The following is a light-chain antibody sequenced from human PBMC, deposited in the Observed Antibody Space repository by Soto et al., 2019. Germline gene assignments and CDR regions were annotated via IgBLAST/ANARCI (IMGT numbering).Light chain of an antibody. V-gene: IGKV3-15*01. Sequence: EVVMTQSPATLSVSPGDRATLSCRASQSVSNNLAWYQQKPGQAPRLLIYGASTRATGIPARFSGSGSGAEFTLTISSLQSEDFALYYCQQYNGWPRTFGQGTKVEVK. J-gene: IGKJ1*01. CDR1: QSVSNN. CDR2: GAS. CDR3: QQYNGWPRT.